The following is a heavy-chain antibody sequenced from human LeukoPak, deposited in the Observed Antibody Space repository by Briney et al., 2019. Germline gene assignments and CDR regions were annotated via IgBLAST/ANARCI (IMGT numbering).Heavy chain of an antibody. V-gene: IGHV1-69*06. D-gene: IGHD6-19*01. J-gene: IGHJ4*02. Sequence: SVKVSCKASGGTFSSFAISWVRQAPGQGLQWMGGIIPIFGTANYAQKFRGRVTITADKSTRTAYMELSSLRSEDTAVYYCAKDLFVPLGIAVAGSFDYWGQGTLVTVSS. CDR2: IIPIFGTA. CDR3: AKDLFVPLGIAVAGSFDY. CDR1: GGTFSSFA.